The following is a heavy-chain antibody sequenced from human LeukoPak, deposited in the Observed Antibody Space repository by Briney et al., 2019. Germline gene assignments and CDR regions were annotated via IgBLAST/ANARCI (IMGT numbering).Heavy chain of an antibody. Sequence: SETLSLTCTVSGGSISSGGYYWSWIRQHPGKGLEWIGYIYYSGSTYYNPSLKSRVTISVDTSKNQFSLKLSSVTAADTAVCYCARDCITIFGVAPVCGMDVWGQGTTVTVSS. V-gene: IGHV4-31*03. J-gene: IGHJ6*02. CDR1: GGSISSGGYY. CDR3: ARDCITIFGVAPVCGMDV. D-gene: IGHD3-3*01. CDR2: IYYSGST.